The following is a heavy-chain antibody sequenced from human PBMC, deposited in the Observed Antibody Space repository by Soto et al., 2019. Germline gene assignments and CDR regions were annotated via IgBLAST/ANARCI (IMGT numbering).Heavy chain of an antibody. J-gene: IGHJ3*02. CDR1: GFTFSSYG. V-gene: IGHV3-30*18. CDR3: AKDEWLLCGPWKSFLGCAFDI. D-gene: IGHD5-12*01. Sequence: QVQLVESGGGVVQPGRSLRLSCAASGFTFSSYGMHWVRQAPGKGLEWVAVISYDGSNKYYADSVKGRFTISRDNSKNTLYLQMNSLRAEDTAVYYCAKDEWLLCGPWKSFLGCAFDIWGQGTMVTVSS. CDR2: ISYDGSNK.